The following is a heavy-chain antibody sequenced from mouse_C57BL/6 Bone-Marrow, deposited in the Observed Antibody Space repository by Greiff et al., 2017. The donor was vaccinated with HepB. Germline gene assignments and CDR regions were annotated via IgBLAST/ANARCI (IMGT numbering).Heavy chain of an antibody. D-gene: IGHD1-1*01. V-gene: IGHV3-6*01. CDR3: ARGPFYYGRSRRFAY. J-gene: IGHJ3*01. CDR1: GYSITSGYY. CDR2: ISYDGSN. Sequence: EVQLQESGPGLVKPSQSLSLTCSVTGYSITSGYYWNWIRQFPGNKLEWMGYISYDGSNNYNPSLKNRISITRDTSKNQFFLKLNSVTTEDTAIYYCARGPFYYGRSRRFAYWGQGTLVTVSA.